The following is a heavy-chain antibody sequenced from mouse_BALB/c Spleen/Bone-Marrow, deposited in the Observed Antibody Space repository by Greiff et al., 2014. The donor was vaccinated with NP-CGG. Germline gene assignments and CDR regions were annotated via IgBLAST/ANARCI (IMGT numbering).Heavy chain of an antibody. CDR1: GYAFTNYL. V-gene: IGHV1-54*03. CDR3: ARRLSGTLYSDY. CDR2: INPGTGAT. D-gene: IGHD4-1*01. Sequence: VQLQQSGAELVRPGTSVKVSCKASGYAFTNYLMEWVKQRPGQGLEWIGEINPGTGATNYNENFKGKATLTADKSSSTSYMQLSILTSDDAAVYCGARRLSGTLYSDYWGQGTTLTVSS. J-gene: IGHJ2*01.